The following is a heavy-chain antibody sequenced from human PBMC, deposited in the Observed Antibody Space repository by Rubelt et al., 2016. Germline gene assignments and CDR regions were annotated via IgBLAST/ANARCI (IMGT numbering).Heavy chain of an antibody. CDR2: INHSGST. CDR1: GGSISSGGYY. D-gene: IGHD5-18*01. CDR3: ARRSAMVFFDY. Sequence: QVQLQESGPGLVKPSQTLSLTCTVSGGSISSGGYYWSWIRQPPGKGLEWIGEINHSGSTNYNPSLKSRVTISVDTSKNQFSLKLSSVTAADTAVYYCARRSAMVFFDYWGQGTLVTVSS. V-gene: IGHV4-31*03. J-gene: IGHJ4*02.